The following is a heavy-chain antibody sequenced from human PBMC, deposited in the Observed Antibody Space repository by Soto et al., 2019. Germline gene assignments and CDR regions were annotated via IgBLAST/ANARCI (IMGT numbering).Heavy chain of an antibody. CDR3: ARETTNYDFWSGHAYYFDY. Sequence: GXSGKVSCKASVGTFSSYAISWVRQAPGQGLEWMGGIIPIFGTANYAQKFQGRVTITADESTSTAYMELSSLRSEDTAVYYCARETTNYDFWSGHAYYFDYWGQETLVTSP. V-gene: IGHV1-69*13. D-gene: IGHD3-3*01. CDR2: IIPIFGTA. J-gene: IGHJ4*02. CDR1: VGTFSSYA.